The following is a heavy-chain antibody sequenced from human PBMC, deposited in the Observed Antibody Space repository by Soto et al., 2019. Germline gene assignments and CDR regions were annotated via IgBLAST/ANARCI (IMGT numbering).Heavy chain of an antibody. V-gene: IGHV3-23*04. CDR3: AKDPTTVIAYYFDY. D-gene: IGHD4-17*01. J-gene: IGHJ4*02. CDR2: ISGSGGST. Sequence: VQLVESGGGVVQPGRSLRLSCAASGFTFSSYGMHWVRQAPGKGLEWVAVISGSGGSTYYADFVKGRFTISRDNSKNTLYLQMNSLRAEDTAVYYCAKDPTTVIAYYFDYWGQGTLVTVSS. CDR1: GFTFSSYG.